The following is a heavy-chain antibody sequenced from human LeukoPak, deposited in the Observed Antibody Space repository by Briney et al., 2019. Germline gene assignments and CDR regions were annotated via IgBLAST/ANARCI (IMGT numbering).Heavy chain of an antibody. Sequence: GSLRLSCAASGFTFSSYWMHWVRQAPGKGLEWIGSIYYSGNTYYNPSLNSRVTISLDTSNNQFSLKLSSVTAADTAVYYCARTLESIEARSYYFDYWGQGTLVTVSS. CDR2: IYYSGNT. CDR1: GFTFSSYW. J-gene: IGHJ4*02. V-gene: IGHV4-39*07. D-gene: IGHD6-6*01. CDR3: ARTLESIEARSYYFDY.